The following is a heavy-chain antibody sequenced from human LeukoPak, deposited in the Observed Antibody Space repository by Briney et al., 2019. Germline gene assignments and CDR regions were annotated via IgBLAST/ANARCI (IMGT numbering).Heavy chain of an antibody. CDR2: IYYSGGS. CDR3: ARGRRNDYYFDL. V-gene: IGHV4-59*01. J-gene: IGHJ4*02. CDR1: NGAISSYY. Sequence: SETLSLTCTAYNGAISSYYWSWVRQPPGKGLEWIGSIYYSGGSNYNPSLTSRVTISVDPSKRQFSLKLTSVTAADTAVYYCARGRRNDYYFDLWGQGTLVTVSS. D-gene: IGHD2-21*02.